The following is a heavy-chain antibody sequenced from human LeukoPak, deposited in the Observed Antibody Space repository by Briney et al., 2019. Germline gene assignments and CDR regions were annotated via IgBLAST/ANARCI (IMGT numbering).Heavy chain of an antibody. Sequence: GASVKVSCKASGYTFTSYYMHWVRQAPGKGLEWMGGFDPEDGETIYAQKFQGRVTMTEDTSTDTAYMELSSLRSEDTAVYYCATDKHYYYYGMDVWGQGTTVTVSS. CDR3: ATDKHYYYYGMDV. CDR1: GYTFTSYY. V-gene: IGHV1-24*01. CDR2: FDPEDGET. J-gene: IGHJ6*02.